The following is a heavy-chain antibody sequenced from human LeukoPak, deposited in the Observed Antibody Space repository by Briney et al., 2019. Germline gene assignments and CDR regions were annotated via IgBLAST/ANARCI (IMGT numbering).Heavy chain of an antibody. V-gene: IGHV4-59*08. CDR1: GGSISSYY. J-gene: IGHJ4*02. CDR2: IYYSGST. D-gene: IGHD2-2*01. Sequence: SETLSLTCTVSGGSISSYYCSWIRQPPGKGLEWIGYIYYSGSTNYNPSLKSRVTISVDTSKNQFSLKLSSVTAADTAVYYCARGHSKVVPAALDYWGQGTLVTVSS. CDR3: ARGHSKVVPAALDY.